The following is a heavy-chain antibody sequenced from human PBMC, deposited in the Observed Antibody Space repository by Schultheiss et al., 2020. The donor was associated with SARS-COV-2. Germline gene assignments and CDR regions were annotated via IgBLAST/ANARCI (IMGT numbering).Heavy chain of an antibody. CDR3: ARVVTTSGWYEDY. CDR2: IDGSGAT. D-gene: IGHD6-19*01. CDR1: GFTFSDYY. V-gene: IGHV3-69-1*01. Sequence: GGSLRLSCAASGFTFSDYYMSWIRQAPGKGLEWVSSIDGSGATFYRESVSGRFTISRDNARNSLYLQMNSLRDEDTAVYYCARVVTTSGWYEDYWGQGTLVTVSS. J-gene: IGHJ4*02.